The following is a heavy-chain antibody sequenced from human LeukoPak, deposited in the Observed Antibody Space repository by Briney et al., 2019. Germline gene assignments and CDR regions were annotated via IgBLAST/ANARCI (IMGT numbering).Heavy chain of an antibody. CDR1: GVSISSSNSY. CDR3: ARGGYYGQRLDY. CDR2: IYYSGNT. D-gene: IGHD3-10*01. V-gene: IGHV4-39*01. Sequence: SETLSLTCTVSGVSISSSNSYWGWIRQPPGKGLEWIGSIYYSGNTYYNASLKSQVSISIDTSKNQFSLRLTSVTAADTAVYYCARGGYYGQRLDYWGQGTLVTVSS. J-gene: IGHJ4*02.